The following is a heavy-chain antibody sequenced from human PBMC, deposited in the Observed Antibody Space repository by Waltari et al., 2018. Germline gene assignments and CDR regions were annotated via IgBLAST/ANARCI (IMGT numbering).Heavy chain of an antibody. CDR2: INQDGSKK. Sequence: EVQLVESGGGLVQPGGSLRLSCAASGFSLTSSWLTWVRQAPGKGLEWVANINQDGSKKYYLDSVKGRFTISRDSAKNSVYLQMNSLRVEDTAVYYCARAIAASDSRWGQGTLVTVSS. CDR3: ARAIAASDSR. J-gene: IGHJ1*01. D-gene: IGHD6-13*01. V-gene: IGHV3-7*01. CDR1: GFSLTSSW.